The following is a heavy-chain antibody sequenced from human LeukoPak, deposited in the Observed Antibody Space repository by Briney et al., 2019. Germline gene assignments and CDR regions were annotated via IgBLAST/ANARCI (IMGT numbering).Heavy chain of an antibody. CDR1: GDXISTXY. CDR2: IFPSGXA. D-gene: IGHD6-13*01. J-gene: IGHJ5*02. CDR3: AREVGARSSSFGSSWYRNWFDP. Sequence: PSETLSLTCTVXGDXISTXYXXXIXXPXGXGLXXIXRIFPSGXANYNPSLKSRITMSVDTSEKQFSLQLSSVTAADTAVYYCAREVGARSSSFGSSWYRNWFDPWGQGTLVTVSS. V-gene: IGHV4-4*07.